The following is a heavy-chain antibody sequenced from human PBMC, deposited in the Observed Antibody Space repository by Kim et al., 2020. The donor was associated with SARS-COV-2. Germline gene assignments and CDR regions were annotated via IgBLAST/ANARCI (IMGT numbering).Heavy chain of an antibody. Sequence: SETLSLTCTVSGGSISSGGYYWSWIRQHPGKGLEWIGYIYYSGSTYYNPSLKSRVTISVDTSKNQFSLKLSSVTAADTAVYYCARDPIWFGGSGSYGLAGYWGQGTLVTVSS. CDR1: GGSISSGGYY. D-gene: IGHD3-10*01. V-gene: IGHV4-31*03. J-gene: IGHJ4*02. CDR2: IYYSGST. CDR3: ARDPIWFGGSGSYGLAGY.